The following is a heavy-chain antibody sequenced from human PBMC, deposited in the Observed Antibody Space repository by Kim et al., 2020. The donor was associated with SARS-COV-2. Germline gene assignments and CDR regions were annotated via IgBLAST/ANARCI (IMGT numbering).Heavy chain of an antibody. D-gene: IGHD4-17*01. V-gene: IGHV4-59*01. CDR3: ARDGGPYGGNLDY. Sequence: YNPSLKSRVTISVDTSKNQCSLKLSSVTAADTAVYYCARDGGPYGGNLDYWGQGTLVTVSS. J-gene: IGHJ4*02.